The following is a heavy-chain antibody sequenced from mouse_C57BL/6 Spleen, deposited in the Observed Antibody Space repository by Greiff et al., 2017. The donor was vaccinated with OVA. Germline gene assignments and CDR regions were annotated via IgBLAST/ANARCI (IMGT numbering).Heavy chain of an antibody. J-gene: IGHJ3*01. CDR2: LYPGDGDT. D-gene: IGHD1-1*01. CDR1: GYAFSSSW. V-gene: IGHV1-82*01. CDR3: ARDTTVPFAY. Sequence: QVQLQQSGPELVKPGASVTISCKASGYAFSSSWMNWVKQRPGKGLEWIGRLYPGDGDTNYNGKFKGKATLTADKSSSTAYMQLSSLTSEDSAVYFCARDTTVPFAYWGQGTLVTVSA.